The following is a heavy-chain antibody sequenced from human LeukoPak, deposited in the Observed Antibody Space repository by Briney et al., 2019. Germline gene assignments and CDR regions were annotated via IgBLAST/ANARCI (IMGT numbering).Heavy chain of an antibody. CDR1: GYTLTELS. J-gene: IGHJ5*02. CDR2: INPNSGGT. V-gene: IGHV1-2*02. Sequence: ASVKVSCKVSGYTLTELSMHWMRQAPGKGLEWMGWINPNSGGTNYAQKFQGRVTMTRDTSISTAYMELSRLRSDDTAVYYCARDAGVGWFDPWGQGTLVTVSS. CDR3: ARDAGVGWFDP. D-gene: IGHD1-26*01.